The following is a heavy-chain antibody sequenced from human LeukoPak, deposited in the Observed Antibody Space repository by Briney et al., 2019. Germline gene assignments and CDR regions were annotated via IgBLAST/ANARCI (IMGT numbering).Heavy chain of an antibody. CDR3: APGGGYYDSSGYYDY. V-gene: IGHV3-23*01. CDR1: GFTFSSYA. Sequence: PGRSLRLSCAASGFTFSSYAMSWVRQAPGKGLEWVSAISGSGGSTYYADSVKGRFTISRDNSKNTLYLQMNSLRAEDTAVYYCAPGGGYYDSSGYYDYWGQGTLVTVSS. D-gene: IGHD3-22*01. CDR2: ISGSGGST. J-gene: IGHJ4*02.